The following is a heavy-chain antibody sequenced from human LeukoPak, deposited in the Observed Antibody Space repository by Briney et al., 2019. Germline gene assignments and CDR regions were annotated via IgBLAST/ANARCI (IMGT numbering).Heavy chain of an antibody. CDR2: IKEDGSKT. J-gene: IGHJ6*03. CDR1: GFTFNTHW. D-gene: IGHD2-2*01. CDR3: ARYCSSSRCLYYYHMDV. Sequence: PGGSLRLSCVASGFTFNTHWVSWVRQAPGKGLEWVANIKEDGSKTDYVDSVKGRFTISRDDAKNSLYLQMNSLRAEDTAVYYCARYCSSSRCLYYYHMDVWGKGTTVTVSS. V-gene: IGHV3-7*01.